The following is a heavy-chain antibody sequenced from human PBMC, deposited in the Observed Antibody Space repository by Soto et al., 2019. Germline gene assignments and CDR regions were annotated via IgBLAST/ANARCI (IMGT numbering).Heavy chain of an antibody. CDR1: GSTFSSYA. Sequence: SVKVSWKASGSTFSSYAISWVRQAPGQGIEWMGGIIPIFGTANYAQKFQGRVTITADESTSTAYMELSSLRSEDTAVYYCARSYCSSTSCLPATRDYYYYGMQVWRQGTTGNVAS. V-gene: IGHV1-69*13. D-gene: IGHD2-2*01. CDR2: IIPIFGTA. J-gene: IGHJ6*01. CDR3: ARSYCSSTSCLPATRDYYYYGMQV.